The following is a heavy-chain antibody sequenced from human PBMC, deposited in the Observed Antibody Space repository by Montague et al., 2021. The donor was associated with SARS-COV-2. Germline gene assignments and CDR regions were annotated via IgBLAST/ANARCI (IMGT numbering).Heavy chain of an antibody. J-gene: IGHJ5*02. D-gene: IGHD3-16*02. CDR2: IYYSGNT. CDR1: GGSIGSRSYY. V-gene: IGHV4-39*07. Sequence: SETLSLTCTLSGGSIGSRSYYWGWIRQPPGKGLEWIGCIYYSGNTYYNPSLKSRVTISVDTSKNQFSLKLSSVTAADTAVYYCARGYDYVWGSYSYLHWFDPWGQGTLVTVSS. CDR3: ARGYDYVWGSYSYLHWFDP.